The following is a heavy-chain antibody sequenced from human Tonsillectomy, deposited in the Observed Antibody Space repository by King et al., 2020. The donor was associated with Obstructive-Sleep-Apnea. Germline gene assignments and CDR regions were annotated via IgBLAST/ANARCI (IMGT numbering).Heavy chain of an antibody. J-gene: IGHJ3*02. D-gene: IGHD2-2*01. CDR3: AGEEDFLVVPAADRAFDI. CDR2: ISYDGSNK. Sequence: VQLVESGGGVVQPGRSLRLSCAASGFSFSSYAMHWVRQAPGKGLEWVAFISYDGSNKYYADSVKGRFTISRDNSKNTLYLQMNSLRAEDTAVYYCAGEEDFLVVPAADRAFDIWGQGTMVTVSS. CDR1: GFSFSSYA. V-gene: IGHV3-30*04.